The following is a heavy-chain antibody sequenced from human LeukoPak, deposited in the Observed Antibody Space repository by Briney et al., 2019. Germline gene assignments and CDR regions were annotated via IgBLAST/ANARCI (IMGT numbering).Heavy chain of an antibody. CDR1: GGAISSTAYY. V-gene: IGHV4-39*01. J-gene: IGHJ4*02. Sequence: KPSETLSLTCNVSGGAISSTAYYWGWIRQPPGKGLEWIGSIYYSGSTYYNPSLKSRLTSSVDTSHNQFSLKLNSVTAADTAVYYCARHGSSWYYFDYWGQGTLVILSS. CDR3: ARHGSSWYYFDY. CDR2: IYYSGST. D-gene: IGHD6-13*01.